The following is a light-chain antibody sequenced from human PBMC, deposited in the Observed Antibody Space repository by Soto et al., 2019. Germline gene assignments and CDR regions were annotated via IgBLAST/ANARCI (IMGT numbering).Light chain of an antibody. CDR1: QSLTTNY. CDR2: DAS. CDR3: QQGVT. Sequence: EIVLTQSPGTLSLSPGERATLSCRASQSLTTNYLAWYQQKPGQAPRLLIYDASSRATGIPDRFSGSGSGKDFTLTIARLEPEDFAVFYCQQGVTFGGGTKVEIK. V-gene: IGKV3-20*01. J-gene: IGKJ4*01.